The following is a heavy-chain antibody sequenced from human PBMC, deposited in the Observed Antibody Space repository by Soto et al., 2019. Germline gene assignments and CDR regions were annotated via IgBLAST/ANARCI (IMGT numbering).Heavy chain of an antibody. CDR3: ARIPKYSNGWYYFDY. J-gene: IGHJ4*01. CDR1: GFSLSTSGMG. Sequence: SGPTLVNPTHTLTLTCTFSGFSLSTSGMGVSWIRQPPGKALEWLARIDWDDDRYYSTSLKTRLTISKDTSKNQVVLTMTNMDPVDAATYYCARIPKYSNGWYYFDYWGHGNLVTVSS. V-gene: IGHV2-70*11. CDR2: IDWDDDR. D-gene: IGHD6-19*01.